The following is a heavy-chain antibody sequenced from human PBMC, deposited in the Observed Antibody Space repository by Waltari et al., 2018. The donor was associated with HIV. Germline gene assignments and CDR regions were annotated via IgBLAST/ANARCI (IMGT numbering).Heavy chain of an antibody. CDR3: AREPIMGANGGYFDY. J-gene: IGHJ4*02. V-gene: IGHV3-30*04. Sequence: QVQLVESGGGVVQPGRSLRLSCAASGFTFSSYAMHWVRQAPGKGLEWVAVISYDGSNKYYADSVKGRFTISRDNSKNTLYLQMNSLRAEDTAVYYCAREPIMGANGGYFDYWGQGTLVTVSS. D-gene: IGHD1-26*01. CDR1: GFTFSSYA. CDR2: ISYDGSNK.